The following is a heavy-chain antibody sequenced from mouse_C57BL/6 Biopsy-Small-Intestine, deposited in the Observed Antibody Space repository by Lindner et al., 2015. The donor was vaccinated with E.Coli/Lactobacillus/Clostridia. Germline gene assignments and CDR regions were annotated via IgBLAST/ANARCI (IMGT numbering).Heavy chain of an antibody. D-gene: IGHD2-13*01. CDR1: GYAFSSSW. V-gene: IGHV1-82*01. J-gene: IGHJ2*01. CDR2: IYPGDGDT. CDR3: ASDYPNY. Sequence: VQLQESGPELVKPGASVKISCKAPGYAFSSSWMNWVKQRPGKGLEWIGRIYPGDGDTNYNGKFKGKATLTADKSSSTAYMQLSSLTSEDSAVYFCASDYPNYWGQGTTLTVSS.